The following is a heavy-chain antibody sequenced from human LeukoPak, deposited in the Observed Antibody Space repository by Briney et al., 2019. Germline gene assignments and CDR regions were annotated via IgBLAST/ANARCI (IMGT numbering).Heavy chain of an antibody. CDR3: ASEYCSGGSCYPFGFDP. V-gene: IGHV3-7*04. CDR1: GFTFRSFW. D-gene: IGHD2-15*01. Sequence: GGSLRLSCAASGFTFRSFWMTWVRQAPGKGLEWVANIKQDGSEKYYADSVKGRFTISRDNAKNSLYLQMNSLRAEATAVYYCASEYCSGGSCYPFGFDPWGQGTLVTVSS. CDR2: IKQDGSEK. J-gene: IGHJ5*02.